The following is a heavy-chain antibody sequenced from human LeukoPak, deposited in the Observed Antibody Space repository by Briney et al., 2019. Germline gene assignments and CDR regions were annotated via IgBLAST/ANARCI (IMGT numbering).Heavy chain of an antibody. CDR1: GFTFSSYS. D-gene: IGHD1-1*01. J-gene: IGHJ5*02. V-gene: IGHV3-21*01. CDR3: ARAAGRGWNDVGWFDP. Sequence: GGSLRLSCAASGFTFSSYSMNWVRQAPGKGLGWVSSISSSSSSIYYADSVKGRFTISRDNAKNSLYLQMNRLRAEDTAVYYCARAAGRGWNDVGWFDPWGQGTLVTVSS. CDR2: ISSSSSSI.